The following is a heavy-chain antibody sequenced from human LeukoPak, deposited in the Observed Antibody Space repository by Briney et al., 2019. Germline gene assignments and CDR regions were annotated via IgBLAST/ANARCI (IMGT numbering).Heavy chain of an antibody. CDR3: ARAGYSSSWYAQFPFSFDY. J-gene: IGHJ4*02. CDR1: GGSISISTYY. V-gene: IGHV4-39*07. CDR2: IYSSGTT. D-gene: IGHD6-13*01. Sequence: SETLSLTCTVSGGSISISTYYWGWVRQPPGKGLEWIGSIYSSGTTYYNPSLKSQFTISLDTSKNQFSLKLSSVTAADTAMYYCARAGYSSSWYAQFPFSFDYWGQGTLVTVSS.